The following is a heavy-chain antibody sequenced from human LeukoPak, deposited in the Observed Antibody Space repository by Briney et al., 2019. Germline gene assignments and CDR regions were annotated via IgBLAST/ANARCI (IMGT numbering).Heavy chain of an antibody. J-gene: IGHJ6*02. CDR3: ARDNRYSGWHTSSYYYYGMDV. CDR1: GFTFSSYW. Sequence: GGSLRLSCAAPGFTFSSYWMSWVRQAPGKGLEWVANIKQDGSEKYYVDSVKGRFTISRDNAKNSLYLQMNSLRAEDTAVYYCARDNRYSGWHTSSYYYYGMDVWGQGTTVTVSS. D-gene: IGHD6-19*01. V-gene: IGHV3-7*01. CDR2: IKQDGSEK.